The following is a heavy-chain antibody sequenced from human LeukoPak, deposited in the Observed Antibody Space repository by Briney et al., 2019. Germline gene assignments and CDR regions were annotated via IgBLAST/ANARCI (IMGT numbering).Heavy chain of an antibody. J-gene: IGHJ5*02. CDR1: GFTFDDYA. CDR2: ISWNSVTI. V-gene: IGHV3-9*01. Sequence: PGGSLRLSCAASGFTFDDYAMHWVRQAPGKGRECVSNISWNSVTIDYADSVKGRFTISRDNAKNSLYLQMNSLRAEDTAVYYCARDMVRGIIPYSWFDPWGQGTLVTVSS. D-gene: IGHD3-10*01. CDR3: ARDMVRGIIPYSWFDP.